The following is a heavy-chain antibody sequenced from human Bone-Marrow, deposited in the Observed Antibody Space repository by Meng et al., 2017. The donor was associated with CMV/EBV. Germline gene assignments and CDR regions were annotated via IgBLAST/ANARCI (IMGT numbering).Heavy chain of an antibody. CDR1: GFTFSGYA. D-gene: IGHD2-8*01. Sequence: GESLKISCAASGFTFSGYAMHWVRQAPGKGLEWVAVIAFDGSNEYYADSVKGRFTISRDNSKNTLYLQMNSLRAEDTAVFYCARVGGDGVWAFDYWGQGPLVTVSS. CDR2: IAFDGSNE. CDR3: ARVGGDGVWAFDY. V-gene: IGHV3-30*04. J-gene: IGHJ4*02.